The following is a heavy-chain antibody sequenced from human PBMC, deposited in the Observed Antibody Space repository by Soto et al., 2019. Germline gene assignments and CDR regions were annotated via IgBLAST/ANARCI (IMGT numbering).Heavy chain of an antibody. Sequence: PSETLSLTCAVYGGSFSGYYWSWIRQPPGKGLEWIGEINHSGSTNYNPSLKSRVTISVDTSKNQFSLKLSSVTAADTAVYYCARSVTTHQSVSYYYYGMDVWGPGNTVTXSS. CDR1: GGSFSGYY. CDR3: ARSVTTHQSVSYYYYGMDV. CDR2: INHSGST. D-gene: IGHD4-17*01. J-gene: IGHJ6*02. V-gene: IGHV4-34*01.